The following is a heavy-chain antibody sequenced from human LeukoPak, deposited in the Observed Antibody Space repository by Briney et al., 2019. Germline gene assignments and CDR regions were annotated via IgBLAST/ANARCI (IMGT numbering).Heavy chain of an antibody. Sequence: GGSLRLSCAASGFTFSSYAMSWVRQAPGKGLEWVSAISGSGGSTYYADSVKGRFTISRDNSKNTLYLQMNSLRAEDTAVYYCARDVSYYGSGFDYWGQGTLVTVSS. D-gene: IGHD3-10*01. CDR3: ARDVSYYGSGFDY. V-gene: IGHV3-23*01. CDR1: GFTFSSYA. CDR2: ISGSGGST. J-gene: IGHJ4*02.